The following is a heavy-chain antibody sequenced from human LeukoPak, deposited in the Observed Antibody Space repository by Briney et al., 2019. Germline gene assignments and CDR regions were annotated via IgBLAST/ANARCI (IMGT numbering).Heavy chain of an antibody. CDR3: ARGHSNYGDYFDY. J-gene: IGHJ4*02. D-gene: IGHD4-11*01. Sequence: PGGSLRLSCAASGFTFSSYWMHWVRQDPGKGLLWVSRIDTYGTGTAYADSVKGRFTISRDNAKSSLSLQMNSLRAEDTAVYYCARGHSNYGDYFDYWGQGTLVTVSS. V-gene: IGHV3-74*01. CDR2: IDTYGTGT. CDR1: GFTFSSYW.